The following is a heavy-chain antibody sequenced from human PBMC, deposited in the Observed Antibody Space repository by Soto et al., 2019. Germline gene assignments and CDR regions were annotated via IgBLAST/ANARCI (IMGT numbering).Heavy chain of an antibody. J-gene: IGHJ6*02. CDR3: AKDRWPYDFGSGDV. CDR2: ISYDGGNK. V-gene: IGHV3-30*18. CDR1: GFTFSSYG. Sequence: QVQLVESGGGVVQPGRSLRLSCAASGFTFSSYGMHWVRQAPGKGLEWVAVISYDGGNKYYAGSVKGRFTISRDNSKNTLYLQVNSLRAEDTAVYYCAKDRWPYDFGSGDVWGQGTTVTVSS. D-gene: IGHD3-3*01.